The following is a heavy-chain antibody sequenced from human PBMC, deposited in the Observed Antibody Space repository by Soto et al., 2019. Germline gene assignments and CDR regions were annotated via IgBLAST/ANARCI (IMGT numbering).Heavy chain of an antibody. CDR3: AKYYDYVWGSYRSDFDY. Sequence: EVQLLESGGGLVQPGGSLRLSCEASGFTFSSYARGWVSRAPGRGLEWASAISGRGGGTNYADSVKARFTISSDNSKNTLYLQMNSLRAGDTAVYYCAKYYDYVWGSYRSDFDYWGQGTLVTVSS. CDR2: ISGRGGGT. V-gene: IGHV3-23*01. J-gene: IGHJ4*02. CDR1: GFTFSSYA. D-gene: IGHD3-16*02.